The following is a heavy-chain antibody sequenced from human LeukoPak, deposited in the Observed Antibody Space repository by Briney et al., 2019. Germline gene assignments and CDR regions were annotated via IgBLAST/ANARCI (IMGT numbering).Heavy chain of an antibody. CDR1: GGSFSGYY. V-gene: IGHV4-34*01. D-gene: IGHD6-19*01. CDR2: INHSGST. J-gene: IGHJ3*02. CDR3: ARVGVAGIGDDAFDI. Sequence: PSETLSLTCAVYGGSFSGYYWSWIRQPPGKGLEWIGEINHSGSTNYNPSLKSRVTISVDTSKNQFSLKLSSVTAADTAVYYCARVGVAGIGDDAFDIWGQGTMVTVSS.